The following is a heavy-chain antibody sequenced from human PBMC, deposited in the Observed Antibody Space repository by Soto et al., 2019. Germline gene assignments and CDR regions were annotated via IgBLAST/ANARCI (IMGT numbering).Heavy chain of an antibody. CDR3: ARDVPNNGFDS. Sequence: EVQLVESGGGLVQPGGSLRLSCEASGATFANYWMHWVRQAPGKGLVWVSRINNDGNDITYADSVKGRFTASRDNAKSMVFLQMNSLRVEDTAVYYCARDVPNNGFDSWGQGTLVTVSS. CDR1: GATFANYW. D-gene: IGHD3-10*02. V-gene: IGHV3-74*01. J-gene: IGHJ5*01. CDR2: INNDGNDI.